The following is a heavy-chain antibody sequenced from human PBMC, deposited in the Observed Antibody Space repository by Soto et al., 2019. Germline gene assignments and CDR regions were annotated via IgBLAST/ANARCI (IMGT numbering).Heavy chain of an antibody. CDR2: MNPNSGNT. J-gene: IGHJ4*02. V-gene: IGHV1-8*01. CDR3: AGRHGLGYCSSTSCPLDN. Sequence: ASVKVSCKASGYTFTSYDINWVRQATGQGLEWMGWMNPNSGNTGYAQKFQGRVTMTRNTSISTAYMELSSLRSEDTAVYYCAGRHGLGYCSSTSCPLDNWGQGTLVTVSS. CDR1: GYTFTSYD. D-gene: IGHD2-2*01.